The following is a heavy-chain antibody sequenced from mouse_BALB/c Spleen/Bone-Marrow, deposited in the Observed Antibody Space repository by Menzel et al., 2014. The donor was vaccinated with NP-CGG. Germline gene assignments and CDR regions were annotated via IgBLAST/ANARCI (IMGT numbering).Heavy chain of an antibody. Sequence: DVQLVESGPGLVKPSQSLSLTCSVTGYSITSGYYWNWIRQFPGNKLEWMGYISYDGSNDYNPSLKNRISITRDTSKNQFLLKLNSVTAEDAGTYYCARLRGYFAMDYWGQGTSVTVSS. J-gene: IGHJ4*01. CDR3: ARLRGYFAMDY. CDR2: ISYDGSN. CDR1: GYSITSGYY. D-gene: IGHD1-1*01. V-gene: IGHV3-6*02.